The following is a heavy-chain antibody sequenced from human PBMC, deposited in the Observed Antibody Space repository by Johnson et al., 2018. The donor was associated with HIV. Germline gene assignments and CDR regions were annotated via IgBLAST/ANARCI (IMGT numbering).Heavy chain of an antibody. J-gene: IGHJ3*01. Sequence: VQLVESGGGLAQPGGSLRLSCAASGITVSSNYMSWVRQAPGKGLEWVSVIFTVGDVYYADSVQVRLTISRTNSKNFLYLHMNSLRPEDTAVYYCARDGRDLVTRGSFDVWGQGTVVTVSS. CDR3: ARDGRDLVTRGSFDV. CDR1: GITVSSNY. V-gene: IGHV3-66*02. CDR2: IFTVGDV. D-gene: IGHD5-18*01.